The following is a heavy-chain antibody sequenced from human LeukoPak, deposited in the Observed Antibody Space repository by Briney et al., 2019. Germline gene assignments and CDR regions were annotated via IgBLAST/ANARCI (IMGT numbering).Heavy chain of an antibody. CDR3: ARIAAAFDY. J-gene: IGHJ4*02. Sequence: PGGSLRLSCAASGFTFDDYAMHWVRQAPEKGLEWVSGISWNSGSIGYADSVKGRFTISRDNAKNSLYLQMNSLRAEDTALYYCARIAAAFDYWGQGTLVTVSS. CDR1: GFTFDDYA. V-gene: IGHV3-9*01. D-gene: IGHD6-13*01. CDR2: ISWNSGSI.